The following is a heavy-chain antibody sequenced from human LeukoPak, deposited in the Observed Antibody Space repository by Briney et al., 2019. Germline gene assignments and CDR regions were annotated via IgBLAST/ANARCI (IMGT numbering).Heavy chain of an antibody. V-gene: IGHV4-59*12. CDR3: ARLFLYDYVWGSYRYTINYFDY. CDR1: GGSISSYY. Sequence: PSETLSLTCTVSGGSISSYYWSWIRQPPGKGLEWIGSIYYSGSTKYNPSLKSRVTISVDTSKNQFSLKLSSVTAADTAVYYCARLFLYDYVWGSYRYTINYFDYWGQGNLVTVSS. J-gene: IGHJ4*02. D-gene: IGHD3-16*02. CDR2: IYYSGST.